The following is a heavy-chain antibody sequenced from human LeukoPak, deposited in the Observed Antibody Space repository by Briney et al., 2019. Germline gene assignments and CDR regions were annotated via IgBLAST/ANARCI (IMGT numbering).Heavy chain of an antibody. CDR1: AGSISSSNW. D-gene: IGHD1-26*01. CDR3: ARQKWEQQGRDYYFNGLDV. Sequence: SETLSLTCSVSAGSISSSNWWSWVRQSPVKGLEWIGEIYLYGTTNYNPSLKSRVTMSVDRSKNQFSLKLSSVTAADTAVYYCARQKWEQQGRDYYFNGLDVWGPGTTVTVSS. V-gene: IGHV4-4*02. CDR2: IYLYGTT. J-gene: IGHJ6*02.